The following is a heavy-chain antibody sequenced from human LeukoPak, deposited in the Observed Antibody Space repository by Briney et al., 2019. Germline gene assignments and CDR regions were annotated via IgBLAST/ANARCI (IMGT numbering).Heavy chain of an antibody. D-gene: IGHD1-1*01. CDR1: GYTFTGYY. Sequence: GASVKVSCKASGYTFTGYYMHWVRQAPGQGLEWMGWINPNSGGTNYAQKFQGRVTMTRDTSISTAYMELSRLRSDDTAVYYCARERVLGGTQSNTEYFRHWGQGTLVTVSS. CDR2: INPNSGGT. J-gene: IGHJ1*01. CDR3: ARERVLGGTQSNTEYFRH. V-gene: IGHV1-2*02.